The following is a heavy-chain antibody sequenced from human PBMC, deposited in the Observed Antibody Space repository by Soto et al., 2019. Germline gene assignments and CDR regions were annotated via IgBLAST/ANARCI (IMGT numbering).Heavy chain of an antibody. Sequence: SETLSLTCAVYGGSFNGYYWSWIRQPPGKGLEWIGEINHSGSTNYNPSLKSRVTISVDTSKNQFSLKLSSVTAADTAVYYCARADLAVVISGSYYYYYMDVWGKGTTVTVSS. CDR3: ARADLAVVISGSYYYYYMDV. D-gene: IGHD3-22*01. J-gene: IGHJ6*03. V-gene: IGHV4-34*01. CDR1: GGSFNGYY. CDR2: INHSGST.